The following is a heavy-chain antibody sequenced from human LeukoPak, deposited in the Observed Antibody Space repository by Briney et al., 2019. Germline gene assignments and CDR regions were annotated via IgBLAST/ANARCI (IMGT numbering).Heavy chain of an antibody. CDR2: INPNSGGT. D-gene: IGHD4-11*01. CDR1: GYTFTGYY. Sequence: ASVKVSCKASGYTFTGYYMHWVRQAPGQGLEWMGRINPNSGGTNYAQKFQGRVTMTRDTSISTAYMELSRLRSDDTAVYYCAGGLTTVTRHFDYWGQGTLVTVSS. J-gene: IGHJ4*02. V-gene: IGHV1-2*06. CDR3: AGGLTTVTRHFDY.